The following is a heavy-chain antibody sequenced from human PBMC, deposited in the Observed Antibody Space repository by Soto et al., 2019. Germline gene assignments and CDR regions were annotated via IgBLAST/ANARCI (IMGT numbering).Heavy chain of an antibody. CDR1: GFSFRNYA. J-gene: IGHJ4*02. Sequence: GGSLRLSCAASGFSFRNYAMTWIRQAPGEGLEWVAGISVSAGSTYYADSVKGRFSISRDNSKNTLYLQMNSLRAEDTALYYCARGSVSTYFDWGQGTLVTVSS. CDR2: ISVSAGST. CDR3: ARGSVSTYFD. D-gene: IGHD4-17*01. V-gene: IGHV3-23*01.